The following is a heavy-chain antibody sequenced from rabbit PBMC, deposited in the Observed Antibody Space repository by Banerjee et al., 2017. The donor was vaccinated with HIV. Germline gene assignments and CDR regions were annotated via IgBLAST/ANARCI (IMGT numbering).Heavy chain of an antibody. Sequence: QSLEESGGGLVKPGGSLKLSCKASGIDFSSYGISWVRQAPGKGLEWIACIYVGSSGRTYYASWAKGRFTISKTSSTTVTLQMTSLTAADTATYFCARGAFSGGDATYAYTYFTLWGPGTLVTVS. D-gene: IGHD6-1*01. V-gene: IGHV1S40*01. J-gene: IGHJ4*01. CDR1: GIDFSSYG. CDR3: ARGAFSGGDATYAYTYFTL. CDR2: IYVGSSGRT.